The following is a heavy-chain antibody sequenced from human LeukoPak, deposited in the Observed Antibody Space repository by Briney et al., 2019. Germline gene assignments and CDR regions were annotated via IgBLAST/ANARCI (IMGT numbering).Heavy chain of an antibody. D-gene: IGHD5-12*01. CDR1: GFTFDDYA. Sequence: GGSLRLSCAASGFTFDDYAMHWVRQAPGKGLEWVSGISWNSGSIGYADSVKGRFTISRDNAKNTLYLQMNGLRAEDTAVYYCARDDVDMANAVWGQGTTVTVSS. CDR3: ARDDVDMANAV. J-gene: IGHJ6*02. CDR2: ISWNSGSI. V-gene: IGHV3-9*01.